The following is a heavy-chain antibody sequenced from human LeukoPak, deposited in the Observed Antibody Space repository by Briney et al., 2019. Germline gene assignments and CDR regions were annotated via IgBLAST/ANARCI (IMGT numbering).Heavy chain of an antibody. J-gene: IGHJ4*02. CDR3: AKLIRYSGWPLDY. CDR2: FTISGDVE. V-gene: IGHV3-23*01. D-gene: IGHD6-19*01. Sequence: GGSLRLSCAASGFTFAASALAWVRQAPGKGLEWVSTFTISGDVEKYLDSVRGRFTISRDNSKNTVYLQMNSLRAEDTARYYCAKLIRYSGWPLDYWGQGTLVTVSS. CDR1: GFTFAASA.